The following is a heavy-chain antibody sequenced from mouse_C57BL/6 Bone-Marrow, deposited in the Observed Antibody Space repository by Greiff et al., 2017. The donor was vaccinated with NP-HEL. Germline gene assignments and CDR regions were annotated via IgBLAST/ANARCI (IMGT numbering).Heavy chain of an antibody. CDR2: IWSGGST. Sequence: VKLMESGPGLVQPSQSLSITCTVSGFSLTSYGVHWVRQSPGKGLEWLGVIWSGGSTDYNAAFISRLSISKDNSKSQVFFKMNSLQADEVAIYYCDRRGGNYSFAWFAYWGQGTLVTVSA. J-gene: IGHJ3*01. D-gene: IGHD2-1*01. V-gene: IGHV2-2*01. CDR1: GFSLTSYG. CDR3: DRRGGNYSFAWFAY.